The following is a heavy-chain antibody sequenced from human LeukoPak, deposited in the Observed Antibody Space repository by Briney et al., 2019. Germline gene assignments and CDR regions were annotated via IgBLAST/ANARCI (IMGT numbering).Heavy chain of an antibody. Sequence: SETLSLTCTVSGGSISSSSYYWGWIRQPPGKGLEWIGSIYYSGSTYYNPSLKSRVTISVDTSKSQFSLKLSSVTAADTAVYYCARRHDFWSGYLYWGQGTLVTVSS. CDR1: GGSISSSSYY. V-gene: IGHV4-39*01. CDR2: IYYSGST. D-gene: IGHD3-3*01. CDR3: ARRHDFWSGYLY. J-gene: IGHJ4*02.